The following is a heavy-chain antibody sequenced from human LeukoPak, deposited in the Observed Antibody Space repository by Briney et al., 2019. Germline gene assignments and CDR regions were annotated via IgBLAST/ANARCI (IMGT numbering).Heavy chain of an antibody. D-gene: IGHD1-26*01. CDR3: ARLASGSYGPLTPFDY. J-gene: IGHJ4*02. V-gene: IGHV4-59*08. CDR1: GGSISSYY. Sequence: SETLSLTCTVSGGSISSYYWSWIRQPPGKGLEWIWDIYYSGSTDYNPSLKSRVTISVDTSKNQFSLRLSSVTAADTAAYYSARLASGSYGPLTPFDYWGQGTLVTVSS. CDR2: IYYSGST.